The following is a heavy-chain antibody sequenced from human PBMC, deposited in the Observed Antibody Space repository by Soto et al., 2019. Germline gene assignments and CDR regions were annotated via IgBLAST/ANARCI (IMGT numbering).Heavy chain of an antibody. J-gene: IGHJ6*02. V-gene: IGHV3-21*01. CDR3: ARDQLLRSTTVTTEEEGYYYYYGMDV. D-gene: IGHD4-17*01. Sequence: GGSLRLSCAASGFTFSSYSMNWVRQAPGKGLEWVSSISSSSSYIYYADSVKGRFTISRDNAKNSLYLQMNSLRAEDTAVYYCARDQLLRSTTVTTEEEGYYYYYGMDVWGQGTTVTVSS. CDR2: ISSSSSYI. CDR1: GFTFSSYS.